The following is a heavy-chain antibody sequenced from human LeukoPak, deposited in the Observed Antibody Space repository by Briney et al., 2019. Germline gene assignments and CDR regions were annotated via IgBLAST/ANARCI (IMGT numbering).Heavy chain of an antibody. D-gene: IGHD3-22*01. J-gene: IGHJ6*02. Sequence: PSETLSLTCAVYGGSFSGYYWSWIRQPPGKGLEWIGEINHSGSTNYNPPLKSRVTISVDTSKNQFSLKLSSVTAADTAVYYCARGHYDSSGYYYADYYYGMDVWGQGTTVTVSS. CDR1: GGSFSGYY. V-gene: IGHV4-34*01. CDR3: ARGHYDSSGYYYADYYYGMDV. CDR2: INHSGST.